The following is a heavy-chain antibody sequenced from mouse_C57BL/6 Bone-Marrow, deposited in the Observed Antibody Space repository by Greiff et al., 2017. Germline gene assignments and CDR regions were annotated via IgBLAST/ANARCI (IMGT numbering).Heavy chain of an antibody. D-gene: IGHD2-4*01. CDR2: INPSSGYT. CDR1: GYTFTSYT. J-gene: IGHJ2*01. V-gene: IGHV1-4*01. CDR3: AKGGYYDYMYYFDY. Sequence: VQLQQSGAELARPGASVKMSCKASGYTFTSYTMHWVKQRPGQGLEWIGYINPSSGYTKYNQKFKDKATLTADKSSSTAYMQLSSLTSEDSAVYYCAKGGYYDYMYYFDYWGQGTTLTVSS.